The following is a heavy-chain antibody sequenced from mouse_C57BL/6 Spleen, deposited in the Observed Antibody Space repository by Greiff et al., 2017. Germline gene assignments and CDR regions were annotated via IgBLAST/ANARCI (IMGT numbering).Heavy chain of an antibody. CDR1: GFTFSDYG. V-gene: IGHV5-17*01. J-gene: IGHJ2*01. CDR3: AGGDITTVVYFDY. Sequence: EVKLVESGGGLVKPGGSLKLSCAASGFTFSDYGMHWVRQAPEKGLEWVAYISSGSSTIHYADTVKGRFTISRDNAKNTLFLQMTSLRTEDTAMYYCAGGDITTVVYFDYWGQGTTLTVSS. D-gene: IGHD1-1*01. CDR2: ISSGSSTI.